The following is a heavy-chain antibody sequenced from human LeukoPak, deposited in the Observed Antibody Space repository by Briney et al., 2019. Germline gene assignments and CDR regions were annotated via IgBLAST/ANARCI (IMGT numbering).Heavy chain of an antibody. CDR3: AKNEGTYDYVWGSYQYWFDP. J-gene: IGHJ5*02. CDR2: ISGNGGST. V-gene: IGHV3-23*01. D-gene: IGHD3-16*02. CDR1: GFTFSSYS. Sequence: GGSLRLSCAASGFTFSSYSMNWVRQAPGKGLEWVSAISGNGGSTYYADSVKGRFTISRDNSKNTLYLQMNSLRAEDTAVYYCAKNEGTYDYVWGSYQYWFDPWGQGTLVTVSS.